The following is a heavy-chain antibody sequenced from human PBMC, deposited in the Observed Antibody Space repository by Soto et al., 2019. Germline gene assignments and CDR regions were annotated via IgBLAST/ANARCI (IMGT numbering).Heavy chain of an antibody. CDR3: ARDAAVPGESDRFDY. CDR2: AYHNGLT. V-gene: IGHV4-4*02. D-gene: IGHD6-19*01. Sequence: SETLSLTCAVSGDSVTSNVWWSWVRQPPGKGLEWIGEAYHNGLTDYNPSLKSRVTMSVDTSKNEFSLKLTSLTAADTAIYYCARDAAVPGESDRFDYWGQGTLVTV. J-gene: IGHJ4*02. CDR1: GDSVTSNVW.